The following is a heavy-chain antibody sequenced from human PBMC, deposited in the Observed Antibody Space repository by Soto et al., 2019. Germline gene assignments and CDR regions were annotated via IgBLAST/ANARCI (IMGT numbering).Heavy chain of an antibody. D-gene: IGHD2-2*01. V-gene: IGHV3-23*01. CDR1: GFTFSSYA. CDR3: ARYIPGVRYYGLAV. J-gene: IGHJ6*02. CDR2: IGESGTPT. Sequence: GGSLRLSCAASGFTFSSYAVKWVRQAPGKGLEWVSLIGESGTPTYYADSVKGRFTISRDNSGNTLFLEMYSLRAEDTAVYYCARYIPGVRYYGLAVWGQGTTVTVSS.